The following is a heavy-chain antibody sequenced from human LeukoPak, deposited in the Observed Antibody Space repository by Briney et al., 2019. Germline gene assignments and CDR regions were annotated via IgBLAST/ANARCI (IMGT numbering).Heavy chain of an antibody. Sequence: TGGSLRLSCAASGFTFSTYAMSWVRQAPGKGLEWVSAISDTGGSTYYADSVKGRFTISRDNSKNTLYLQMNTLRPDDTAVYYCTRAKRGPFDYWGQGTLVTVSS. V-gene: IGHV3-23*01. J-gene: IGHJ4*01. CDR1: GFTFSTYA. CDR3: TRAKRGPFDY. CDR2: ISDTGGST.